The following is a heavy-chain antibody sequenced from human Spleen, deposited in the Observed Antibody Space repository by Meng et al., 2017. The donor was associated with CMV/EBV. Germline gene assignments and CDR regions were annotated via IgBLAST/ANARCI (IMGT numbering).Heavy chain of an antibody. D-gene: IGHD1-26*01. CDR3: ARGVGATLEFDY. CDR1: GGSVSSGSYY. V-gene: IGHV4-61*01. J-gene: IGHJ4*02. CDR2: ISYIGST. Sequence: SETLSLTCTVSGGSVSSGSYYWSWLRQPPGKGLEWIGYISYIGSTNYNPSLKSRVTISVDTSKNQFSLKLSSVTAADTAVYYCARGVGATLEFDYWGQGTLVTVS.